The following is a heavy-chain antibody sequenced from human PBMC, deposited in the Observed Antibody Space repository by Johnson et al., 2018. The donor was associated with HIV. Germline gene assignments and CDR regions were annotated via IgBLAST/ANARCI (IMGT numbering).Heavy chain of an antibody. D-gene: IGHD5-24*01. J-gene: IGHJ3*02. CDR2: ISGSGGST. CDR1: GFIFSDYY. Sequence: VQLVESGGGLVKPGGSLRLSCAASGFIFSDYYMNWIRQAPGKGLEWVSAISGSGGSTYYADSVKGRFTISRDNSKNRLYLQMNSLRAEDTAVYYCAKADRVRYGAGAFDIWGQGTMVTVSS. V-gene: IGHV3-23*04. CDR3: AKADRVRYGAGAFDI.